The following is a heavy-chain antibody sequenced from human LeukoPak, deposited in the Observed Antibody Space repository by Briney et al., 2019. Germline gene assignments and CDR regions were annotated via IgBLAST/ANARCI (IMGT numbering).Heavy chain of an antibody. V-gene: IGHV3-23*01. D-gene: IGHD5-24*01. CDR1: GFTFSSCA. Sequence: GGSLRLSCAASGFTFSSCAMSWVRQAPGEGLEWVSAISGNGGSTYYADSVKGRFTISRDNSKNTLYLQMISLRAEDTAVYYCAKGGLENYFDYWGQGTLVTVSS. CDR2: ISGNGGST. J-gene: IGHJ4*02. CDR3: AKGGLENYFDY.